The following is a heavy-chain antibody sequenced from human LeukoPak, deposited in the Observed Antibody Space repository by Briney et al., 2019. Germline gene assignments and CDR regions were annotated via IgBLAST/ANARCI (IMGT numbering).Heavy chain of an antibody. J-gene: IGHJ4*02. D-gene: IGHD5-18*01. CDR1: GGSITNYY. Sequence: SETLSLTCTVSGGSITNYYWSWIRQPAGKGLEWIGRIYTSGSTNYNPSLKSRVTMSVDTSKNQFPLKLSSVTAADTAVYYCASGTAMGGWYFDYWSQGTLVTVSS. V-gene: IGHV4-4*07. CDR3: ASGTAMGGWYFDY. CDR2: IYTSGST.